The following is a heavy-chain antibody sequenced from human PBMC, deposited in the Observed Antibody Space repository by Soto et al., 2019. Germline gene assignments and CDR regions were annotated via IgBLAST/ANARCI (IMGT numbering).Heavy chain of an antibody. Sequence: SETLSLTCTVSGDSISSSSYYWGWIRQPPGKGLEWIGTIYYSGSTYYNPSLKSRLTISVATSKNQFSLKLSSVTAADTAVYYCSRCANNLDLFAPCGQRTLVTSPQ. CDR1: GDSISSSSYY. D-gene: IGHD2-8*01. CDR3: SRCANNLDLFAP. V-gene: IGHV4-39*01. J-gene: IGHJ5*02. CDR2: IYYSGST.